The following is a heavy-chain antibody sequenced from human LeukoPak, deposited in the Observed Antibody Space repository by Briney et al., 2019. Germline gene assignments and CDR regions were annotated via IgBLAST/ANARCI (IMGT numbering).Heavy chain of an antibody. V-gene: IGHV3-23*01. J-gene: IGHJ4*02. D-gene: IGHD7-27*01. CDR3: AKDQNWEGGY. CDR2: INYSGLST. Sequence: GATLRLSCAASGFTFSNYDMTWIRQAPGKGLEWVSVINYSGLSTNYADSVKGRFTISRDNSKNTVYLQMTSLRVEDTAVYYCAKDQNWEGGYWGQGTLVTVSS. CDR1: GFTFSNYD.